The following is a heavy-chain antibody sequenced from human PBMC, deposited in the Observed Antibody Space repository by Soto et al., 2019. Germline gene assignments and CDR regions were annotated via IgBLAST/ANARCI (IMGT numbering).Heavy chain of an antibody. V-gene: IGHV1-69-2*01. D-gene: IGHD4-4*01. Sequence: EVQLVQSGAEVKKPGTTVKISCKVSGYPFTDYYMHWVQQAPGKGLEWMGLVDPEDAETIYAEKFQDRVTITADTSTDTAYMELSSLSSDDTAVYYCATLTRSTGAIFDYWGQGTLVTVSS. J-gene: IGHJ4*02. CDR3: ATLTRSTGAIFDY. CDR1: GYPFTDYY. CDR2: VDPEDAET.